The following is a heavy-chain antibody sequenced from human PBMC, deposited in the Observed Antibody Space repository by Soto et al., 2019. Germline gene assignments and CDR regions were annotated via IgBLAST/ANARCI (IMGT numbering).Heavy chain of an antibody. V-gene: IGHV3-23*01. CDR2: ISGSGGST. D-gene: IGHD3-3*01. Sequence: GGSLRLSCAASGFTFSSYAMSWVRQAPGKGLEWVSAISGSGGSTYYADSVKGRFTISRDNSKNTPYLQMNSLRAEDTAVYYCAKYDYDFWSGYSNFDYWGQGTLVTVSS. CDR3: AKYDYDFWSGYSNFDY. CDR1: GFTFSSYA. J-gene: IGHJ4*02.